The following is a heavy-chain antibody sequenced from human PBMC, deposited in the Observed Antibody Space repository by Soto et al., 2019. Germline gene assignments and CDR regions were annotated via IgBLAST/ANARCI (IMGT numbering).Heavy chain of an antibody. CDR2: IYYIGTA. CDR3: ARREIQGPIDY. J-gene: IGHJ4*02. D-gene: IGHD1-26*01. V-gene: IGHV4-28*01. CDR1: GYSISSSNW. Sequence: PSETLSLTCAVSGYSISSSNWLGWIRQPPVNGLDWIGYIYYIGTAYYNPSLKSRVTMSLYTSKNHCSLKLTSLTAFYTAVYYFARREIQGPIDYWGQGTLVTVST.